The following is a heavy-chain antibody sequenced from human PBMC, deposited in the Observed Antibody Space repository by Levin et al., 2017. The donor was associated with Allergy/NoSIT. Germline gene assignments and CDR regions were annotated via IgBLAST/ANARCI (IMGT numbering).Heavy chain of an antibody. CDR2: MSKDGSKK. D-gene: IGHD3-10*01. Sequence: GGSLRLSCAASGFTFSTYGMHWVRQAPGKGLEWVAGMSKDGSKKDYAYSVKGRFTISRDNSKNTLYLQMNSLGAEDTAIYFCAGGGPGNFFYNFWGQGTLVTVSS. CDR1: GFTFSTYG. J-gene: IGHJ4*02. V-gene: IGHV3-30*03. CDR3: AGGGPGNFFYNF.